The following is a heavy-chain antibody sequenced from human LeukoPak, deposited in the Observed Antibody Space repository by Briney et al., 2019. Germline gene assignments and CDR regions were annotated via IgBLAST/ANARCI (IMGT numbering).Heavy chain of an antibody. CDR1: GGTFSSYA. CDR3: EQNSGSYLYAFDV. J-gene: IGHJ3*01. CDR2: IILIFGTA. V-gene: IGHV1-69*05. Sequence: SVKVSCKASGGTFSSYAISWVRQAPGQGLEWMGGIILIFGTANCAQKFQGRVTITTDESTSTAYMELSSLSSEDTAVYYCEQNSGSYLYAFDVWGQGTMVTVSS. D-gene: IGHD1-26*01.